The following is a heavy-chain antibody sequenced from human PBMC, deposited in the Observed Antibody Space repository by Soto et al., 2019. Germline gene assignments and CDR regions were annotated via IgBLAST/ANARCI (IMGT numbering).Heavy chain of an antibody. CDR2: IYYSGSA. CDR1: GGSISSGGYY. V-gene: IGHV4-31*03. D-gene: IGHD3-10*01. J-gene: IGHJ6*02. CDR3: ARHRNYYGSGSYVKYYYYYGMDV. Sequence: PSETLSLTCTVSGGSISSGGYYWSWIRQHPGKGLEWIGYIYYSGSAYYNPSLKSRVTISVDTSKNQFSLRLSSVTAADTAVYYCARHRNYYGSGSYVKYYYYYGMDVWGQGTTVTVSS.